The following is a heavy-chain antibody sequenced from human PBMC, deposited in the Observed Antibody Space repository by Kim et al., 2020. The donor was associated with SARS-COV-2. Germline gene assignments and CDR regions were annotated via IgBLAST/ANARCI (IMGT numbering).Heavy chain of an antibody. J-gene: IGHJ4*02. D-gene: IGHD3-10*01. CDR3: AKDKGLGIREVITPNIFDY. Sequence: GRFTISRDKAKNCLYMQMNSLRAEDTALYYCAKDKGLGIREVITPNIFDYWGQGTRVTVSS. V-gene: IGHV3-9*01.